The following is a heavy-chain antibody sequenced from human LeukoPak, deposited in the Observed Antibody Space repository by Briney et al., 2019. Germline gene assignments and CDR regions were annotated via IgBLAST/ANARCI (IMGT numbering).Heavy chain of an antibody. J-gene: IGHJ4*02. Sequence: GASVKVSCKASGYTFTGYYMHWVRQATGQGLEWMGWMNPNSGNTGYAQKFQGRVTMTRNTSISTAYMELSSLRSEDTAVYYCARSKYSSSFGDFDYWGQGTLVTVSS. CDR1: GYTFTGYY. CDR3: ARSKYSSSFGDFDY. D-gene: IGHD6-6*01. V-gene: IGHV1-8*02. CDR2: MNPNSGNT.